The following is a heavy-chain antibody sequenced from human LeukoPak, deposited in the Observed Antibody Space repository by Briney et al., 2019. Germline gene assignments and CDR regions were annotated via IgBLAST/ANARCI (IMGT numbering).Heavy chain of an antibody. Sequence: GGSLRLSCAASGFTFSDFNMHWVRQAPGKGLEWVAFLWSGGGNECYADSVKGRSTISRDNSKNTLYLQMTSLRAEDTAVYYCARDQYWNPDSWGQGTLVTVSS. CDR3: ARDQYWNPDS. CDR2: LWSGGGNE. CDR1: GFTFSDFN. D-gene: IGHD1-1*01. V-gene: IGHV3-33*01. J-gene: IGHJ4*02.